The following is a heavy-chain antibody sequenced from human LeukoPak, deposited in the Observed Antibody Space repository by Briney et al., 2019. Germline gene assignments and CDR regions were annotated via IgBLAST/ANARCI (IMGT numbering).Heavy chain of an antibody. V-gene: IGHV4-4*07. CDR1: GGSISSYY. CDR2: IYTSGST. Sequence: PSETLSLTCTVSGGSISSYYWSWIRQPAGKGLEWIGRIYTSGSTNYNPSLKRRVTMSVDTSKNQFSLKLSSVTAADTAVYYCARDWERRVDQLVYFDYWGQGTLVTVSS. D-gene: IGHD2-2*01. CDR3: ARDWERRVDQLVYFDY. J-gene: IGHJ4*02.